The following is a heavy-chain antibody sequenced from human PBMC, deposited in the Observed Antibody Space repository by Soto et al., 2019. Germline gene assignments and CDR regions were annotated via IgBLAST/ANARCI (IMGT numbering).Heavy chain of an antibody. D-gene: IGHD2-15*01. Sequence: GGSLRLSCAASGFTFSDYAMSWVRQAPGKGLEWVSGISGSGGKTYYRDSVKGRFSISRDNSKNTLYLQMNSLRAEDTAVYYCAKDLGIVVVVAATGPFDYWGQGTLVTVSS. CDR3: AKDLGIVVVVAATGPFDY. CDR2: ISGSGGKT. V-gene: IGHV3-23*01. CDR1: GFTFSDYA. J-gene: IGHJ4*02.